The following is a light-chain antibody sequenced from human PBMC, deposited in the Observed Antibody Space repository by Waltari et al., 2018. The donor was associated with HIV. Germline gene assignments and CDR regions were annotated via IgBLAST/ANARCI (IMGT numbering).Light chain of an antibody. CDR2: RDN. J-gene: IGLJ2*01. CDR1: ALPKQY. CDR3: QSADITNIWV. V-gene: IGLV3-25*03. Sequence: SSDLTQPPSMSLSPGQTARITCSGDALPKQYVYWYQQKPGQAPVLIISRDNERPSGVPYRFSGSRSGTTATATLTISGVQTEDEADYYCQSADITNIWVFGGGTKLTVL.